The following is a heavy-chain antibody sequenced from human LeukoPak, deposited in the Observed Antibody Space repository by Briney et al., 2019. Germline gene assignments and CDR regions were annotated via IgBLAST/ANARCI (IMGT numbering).Heavy chain of an antibody. V-gene: IGHV1-2*02. CDR1: GYTFTGYY. CDR2: INPNSGGT. CDR3: ARGAQVLRYFDWLLSH. J-gene: IGHJ4*02. Sequence: ASVEVSCKASGYTFTGYYMHWVRQAPGQGLEWMGWINPNSGGTNYAQKFQGRVTMTRDTSISTAYMELSRLRSDDTAVYYCARGAQVLRYFDWLLSHWGQGTLVTVSS. D-gene: IGHD3-9*01.